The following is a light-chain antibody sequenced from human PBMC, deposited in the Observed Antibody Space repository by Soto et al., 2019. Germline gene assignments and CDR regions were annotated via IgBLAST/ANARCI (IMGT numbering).Light chain of an antibody. J-gene: IGKJ5*01. CDR1: KAIPKN. CDR3: LQDFNYTIT. V-gene: IGKV1-6*01. Sequence: IHWTQSPSSLAASVGDRVTITCRASKAIPKNLAWYPPTRGNPPRLXIYEESPLQSGVPSIFSGSGAGPDFTRTISSLLPEDFETDYCLQDFNYTITFGQGTRLEIK. CDR2: EES.